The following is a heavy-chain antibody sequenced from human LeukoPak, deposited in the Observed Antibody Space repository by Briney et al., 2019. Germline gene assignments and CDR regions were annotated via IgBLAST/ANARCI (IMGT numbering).Heavy chain of an antibody. J-gene: IGHJ4*02. Sequence: GGSLRLSCAASGFTFSDYYMSWIRQAPGKGLEWVSYISSSGSTIYYADSVKGRFTISRDNAKNSLYLQMNSLRAEDTAVYYCARDYPPRARGWPKADYWGQGTLVTVSS. V-gene: IGHV3-11*01. CDR2: ISSSGSTI. CDR1: GFTFSDYY. CDR3: ARDYPPRARGWPKADY. D-gene: IGHD2-15*01.